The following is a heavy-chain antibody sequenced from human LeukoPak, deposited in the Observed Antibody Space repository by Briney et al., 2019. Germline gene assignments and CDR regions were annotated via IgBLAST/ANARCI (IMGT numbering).Heavy chain of an antibody. CDR2: IYYSGST. J-gene: IGHJ4*02. CDR3: ARVSLGVVRGVMYYFDY. CDR1: GGSISSYY. Sequence: PSETLSLTCTVSGGSISSYYWSWIRQPPGKGLEWIGYIYYSGSTSYNPSLKSRVTISVDTSKNQFSLKLSSVTAADTAVYYCARVSLGVVRGVMYYFDYWGQGTLVTVSS. D-gene: IGHD3-10*01. V-gene: IGHV4-59*01.